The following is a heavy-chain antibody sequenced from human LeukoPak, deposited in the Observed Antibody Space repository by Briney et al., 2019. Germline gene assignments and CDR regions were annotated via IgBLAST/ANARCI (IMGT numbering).Heavy chain of an antibody. CDR1: GFTFGSYN. J-gene: IGHJ4*02. CDR2: ISTTSNYI. D-gene: IGHD2-2*01. CDR3: ARAGVCTTTSCDGGIDY. V-gene: IGHV3-21*06. Sequence: GGSLRLSCAASGFTFGSYNMKWVRQAPGKGLEWVSFISTTSNYIYYADSVKGRFTISRDNAKNSLYLQMNSLRGEDAALYYCARAGVCTTTSCDGGIDYWGQGTLVAVSS.